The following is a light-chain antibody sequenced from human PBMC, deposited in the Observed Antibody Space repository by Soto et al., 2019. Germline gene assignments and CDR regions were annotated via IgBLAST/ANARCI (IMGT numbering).Light chain of an antibody. CDR1: QSITTW. Sequence: DIQMTQSPSTLSASVGERVTITCRASQSITTWLAWYQQKPGKAPKLLIYKASSLEGGVPSRFSGSGSGTELNITISSLQPDDFATYYCQQYNTDPLTFCGGTTVEIK. CDR3: QQYNTDPLT. CDR2: KAS. V-gene: IGKV1-5*03. J-gene: IGKJ4*01.